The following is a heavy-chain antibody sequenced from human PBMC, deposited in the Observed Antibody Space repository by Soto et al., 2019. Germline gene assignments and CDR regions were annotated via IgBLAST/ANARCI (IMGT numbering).Heavy chain of an antibody. J-gene: IGHJ4*02. V-gene: IGHV3-23*01. CDR2: ISGSGGST. CDR1: GFTFSSYA. D-gene: IGHD1-7*01. Sequence: GGSLRLSCAASGFTFSSYAMSWVRQAPGKGLEWVSAISGSGGSTYYADSVKGPFTISRDNSKNTLYLQMNSLRAEDTAVYYCAKESFVGTTYAYDYWGQGTLVTVSS. CDR3: AKESFVGTTYAYDY.